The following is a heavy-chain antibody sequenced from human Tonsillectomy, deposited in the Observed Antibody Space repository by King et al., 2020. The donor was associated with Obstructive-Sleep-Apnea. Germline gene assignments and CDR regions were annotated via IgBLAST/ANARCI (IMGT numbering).Heavy chain of an antibody. Sequence: VQLQESGPGLVKPSETLSLTCTVSGGSISRYYWSWIRQPPGKGLEWIGFIYYSGSTSYNPSLQSRVTFSVDTSKNQFSLKLNSVTAADTAVYYCAREGNYHVVTGYLDYWGQGTLVTVSS. CDR1: GGSISRYY. V-gene: IGHV4-59*01. D-gene: IGHD3-9*01. J-gene: IGHJ4*02. CDR3: AREGNYHVVTGYLDY. CDR2: IYYSGST.